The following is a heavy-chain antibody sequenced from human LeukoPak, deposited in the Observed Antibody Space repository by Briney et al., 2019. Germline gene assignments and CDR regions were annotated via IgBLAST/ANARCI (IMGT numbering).Heavy chain of an antibody. CDR3: ARAARNWFDP. J-gene: IGHJ5*02. V-gene: IGHV3-48*04. CDR1: GFTFSSYS. Sequence: PGGSLRLSCAASGFTFSSYSMNWVRQAPGKGLEWVSYISSSSSTIYYADSVKGRFTISRDNAKNSLYLQMNSLRAEDTALYHCARAARNWFDPWGQGTLVTVSS. CDR2: ISSSSSTI.